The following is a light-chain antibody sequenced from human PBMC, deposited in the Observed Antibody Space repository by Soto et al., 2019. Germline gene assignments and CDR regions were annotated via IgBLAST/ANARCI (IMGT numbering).Light chain of an antibody. CDR3: QQLNSYPLFT. CDR2: AAS. J-gene: IGKJ3*01. V-gene: IGKV1-9*01. Sequence: DIQLTQSPSFLSASVGDRVTITCRASQGISSYLAWYQQKPGKAPKLLIYAASTLQSGVPSRFSGSGSGTYLTLTISSLQPEDFATYYCQQLNSYPLFTFGPGTKVDIK. CDR1: QGISSY.